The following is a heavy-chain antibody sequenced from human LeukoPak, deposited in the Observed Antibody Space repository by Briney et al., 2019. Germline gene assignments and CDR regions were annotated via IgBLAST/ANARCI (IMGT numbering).Heavy chain of an antibody. D-gene: IGHD3-10*01. Sequence: GGSLRLSCAASGFTFSSYAMSWVRQAPGKGLEWVSAISGSGGSTYYADSVKGRFTISRDNSKNTLYLQMNSLRAEDTDVYYCAKIGGGPRITMVRGVYNFDYWGQGTLVTVSS. CDR1: GFTFSSYA. CDR3: AKIGGGPRITMVRGVYNFDY. CDR2: ISGSGGST. J-gene: IGHJ4*02. V-gene: IGHV3-23*01.